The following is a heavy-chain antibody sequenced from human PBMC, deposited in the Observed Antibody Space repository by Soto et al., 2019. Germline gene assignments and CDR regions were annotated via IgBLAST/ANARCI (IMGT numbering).Heavy chain of an antibody. CDR2: ISGSGGST. V-gene: IGHV3-23*01. CDR3: ANHRAQYGSGSYYDY. D-gene: IGHD3-10*01. J-gene: IGHJ4*02. Sequence: GGSLRLSCAASGFTFSSYAMSWVRQAPGKGLEWVSAISGSGGSTYYADSVKGRFTISRDNSKNTLYLQMNSLRAEDTAVYYCANHRAQYGSGSYYDYWGQGTLVTVSS. CDR1: GFTFSSYA.